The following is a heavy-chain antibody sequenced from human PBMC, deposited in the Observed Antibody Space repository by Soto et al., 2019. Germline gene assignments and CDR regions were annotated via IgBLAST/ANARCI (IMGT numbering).Heavy chain of an antibody. CDR3: ARDRCSGGSCYSNGWFDP. J-gene: IGHJ5*02. D-gene: IGHD2-15*01. Sequence: QVQLVQSGAELKKPGASVRVSCKASGYTFTDSYIHWVRQAPGQGLEWMGWINPNSGGTNYAQRIQGRVTMTRDTSIRTAYMELSGLTSDDTAVYYCARDRCSGGSCYSNGWFDPWGQGTLVTVSS. CDR2: INPNSGGT. V-gene: IGHV1-2*02. CDR1: GYTFTDSY.